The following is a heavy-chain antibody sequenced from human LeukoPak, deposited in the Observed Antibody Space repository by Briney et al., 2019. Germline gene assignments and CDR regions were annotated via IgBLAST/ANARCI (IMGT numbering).Heavy chain of an antibody. CDR2: ISYDGSNK. Sequence: PGGSLRLSCAASGFTFSSYAMHWVRQAPGKGLEWVAVISYDGSNKYYADSVKGRFTISRDNSKNTLYLQMNSLRAEDTAVYYCARGLSSTSCCSCYMDVWGKGTTVTVSS. D-gene: IGHD2-2*01. CDR1: GFTFSSYA. CDR3: ARGLSSTSCCSCYMDV. J-gene: IGHJ6*03. V-gene: IGHV3-30*04.